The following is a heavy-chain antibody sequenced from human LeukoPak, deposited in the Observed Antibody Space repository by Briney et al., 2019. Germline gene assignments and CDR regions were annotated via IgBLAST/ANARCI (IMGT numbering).Heavy chain of an antibody. Sequence: GGSLRLSCAASGFTFSSYSMNWVRQAPGKGLEWVSVIYSGGSTYYADSVKGRFTISRDNSKNTLYLQMNSLRAEDTAAYYCARGDSSGFDYWGQGTLVTVSS. CDR2: IYSGGST. CDR3: ARGDSSGFDY. J-gene: IGHJ4*02. D-gene: IGHD3-22*01. V-gene: IGHV3-66*01. CDR1: GFTFSSYS.